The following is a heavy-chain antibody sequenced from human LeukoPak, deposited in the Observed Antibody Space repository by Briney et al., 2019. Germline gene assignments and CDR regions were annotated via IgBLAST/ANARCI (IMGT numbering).Heavy chain of an antibody. D-gene: IGHD3-10*01. CDR1: GYTFTSYS. CDR2: ISAYNGNT. J-gene: IGHJ4*02. Sequence: ASVKVSCKASGYTFTSYSINWVRQAPGQGLEWMGWISAYNGNTKYAQKVQGRVTMTTDTSTSTAYMELRSLRSDDTAVYYCAREETYYYGSGSWGQGTLVTVSS. CDR3: AREETYYYGSGS. V-gene: IGHV1-18*01.